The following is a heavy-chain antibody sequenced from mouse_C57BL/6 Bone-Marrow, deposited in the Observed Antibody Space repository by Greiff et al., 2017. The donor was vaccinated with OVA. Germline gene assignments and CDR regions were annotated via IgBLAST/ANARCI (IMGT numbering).Heavy chain of an antibody. Sequence: QVQLQQPGAELVKPGASVKLSCKASGYTFTSYWMHWVKQRPGQGLEWIGMIHPNSCSTNYNEKFKSKATLTVDKSSSTAYMQLSSLTSEDSAGYYCARGVRFPCDYWGQGTTLTVSS. D-gene: IGHD1-1*01. CDR1: GYTFTSYW. V-gene: IGHV1-64*01. J-gene: IGHJ2*01. CDR2: IHPNSCST. CDR3: ARGVRFPCDY.